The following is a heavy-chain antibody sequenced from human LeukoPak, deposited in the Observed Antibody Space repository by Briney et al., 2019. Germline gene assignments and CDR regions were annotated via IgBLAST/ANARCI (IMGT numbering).Heavy chain of an antibody. V-gene: IGHV4-34*01. Sequence: KPSETLSLTCAVYGGSFSGYYWSWIRQPPGKGLEWIGEISHSGSTNYNPSLKSRVTISVDTSKNQFSLKLSSVTAADTAVYYCASFGRITIFGVVIPHYFDYWGQGTLVTVSS. CDR3: ASFGRITIFGVVIPHYFDY. CDR1: GGSFSGYY. CDR2: ISHSGST. D-gene: IGHD3-3*01. J-gene: IGHJ4*02.